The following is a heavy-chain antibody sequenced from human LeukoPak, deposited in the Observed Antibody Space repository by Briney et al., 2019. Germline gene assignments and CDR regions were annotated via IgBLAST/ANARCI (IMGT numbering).Heavy chain of an antibody. J-gene: IGHJ4*02. CDR2: IGNSGSTI. Sequence: PGGSLRLSCAASGFTFSDYYMSWIRQAPGKGLEWVSYIGNSGSTIYFADSVKGRFTISRDNAKNSLYLQMNSLRAEDTAVYYCARTREQWQVLDYWGQGTLVTVSS. CDR1: GFTFSDYY. V-gene: IGHV3-11*04. D-gene: IGHD6-19*01. CDR3: ARTREQWQVLDY.